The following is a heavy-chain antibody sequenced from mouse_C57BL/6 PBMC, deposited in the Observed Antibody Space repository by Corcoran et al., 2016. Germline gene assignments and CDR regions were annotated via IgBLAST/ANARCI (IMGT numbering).Heavy chain of an antibody. CDR2: INTYSGVP. CDR1: GYTFTTYG. J-gene: IGHJ2*01. D-gene: IGHD2-3*01. Sequence: QIQLVQSGPELKKPGETVKISCKASGYTFTTYGMSWVKQGPGKGVKWMGWINTYSGVPTYADDFKGRFAFSLETSASTAYLQINNLKNEDTATYFSARAYDGYSFDYWGQGTTLTVSS. CDR3: ARAYDGYSFDY. V-gene: IGHV9-3*01.